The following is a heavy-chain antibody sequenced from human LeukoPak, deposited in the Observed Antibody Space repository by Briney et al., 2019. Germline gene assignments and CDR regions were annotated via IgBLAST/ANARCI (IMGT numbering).Heavy chain of an antibody. D-gene: IGHD3-22*01. J-gene: IGHJ4*02. Sequence: SETLSLTCAVYGGSFSGYYWSWIRQPPGKGLEWIGEINHSGSTNYNPSLKSRVTISVDTSKNQFSLKLSSVTAEDTAVYYCARVDDSSGYWGQGTLVTVSS. CDR3: ARVDDSSGY. CDR2: INHSGST. CDR1: GGSFSGYY. V-gene: IGHV4-34*01.